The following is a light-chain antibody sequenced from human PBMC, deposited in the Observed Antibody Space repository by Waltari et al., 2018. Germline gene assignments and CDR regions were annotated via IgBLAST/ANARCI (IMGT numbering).Light chain of an antibody. CDR2: SAS. J-gene: IGKJ1*01. CDR3: QKYNSAPWT. V-gene: IGKV1-27*01. CDR1: QAITNY. Sequence: DFQMIQSPSSLSASVGDRVPITCRASQAITNYVAWYQQIPGKVPKLLIYSASTLQSGVPSRFSGSGFGTDFTLTISSLQPEDVGIYYCQKYNSAPWTFGQGTRVEVK.